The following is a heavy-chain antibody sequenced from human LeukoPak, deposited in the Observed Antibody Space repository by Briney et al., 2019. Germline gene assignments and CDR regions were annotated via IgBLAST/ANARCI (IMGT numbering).Heavy chain of an antibody. J-gene: IGHJ4*02. CDR1: GGSFSGYY. CDR3: ARDPYDSSGYYCFDY. Sequence: SETLSLTCAVYGGSFSGYYWSWIRQPPGKGLEWIGEINRSGSTNYNPSLKSRVTISVDTSKNQFSLKLSSVTAADTAVYYCARDPYDSSGYYCFDYWGQGTLVTVSS. CDR2: INRSGST. V-gene: IGHV4-34*01. D-gene: IGHD3-22*01.